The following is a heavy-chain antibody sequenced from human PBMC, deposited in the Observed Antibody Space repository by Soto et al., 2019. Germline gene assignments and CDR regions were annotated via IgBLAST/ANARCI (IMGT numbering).Heavy chain of an antibody. CDR2: ISGSSGNA. D-gene: IGHD3-16*01. Sequence: QVQLEQSGAEVKNPGASVKVSCKTSGYTFTKYGVGWVRQAPGQGLEWMGWISGSSGNANYAEQVQGRITLTTDTSTSTAYIELRSLRSDDTAVYYCAREMAGLGGEYDYWGQGTLVTVSS. V-gene: IGHV1-18*01. CDR1: GYTFTKYG. CDR3: AREMAGLGGEYDY. J-gene: IGHJ4*02.